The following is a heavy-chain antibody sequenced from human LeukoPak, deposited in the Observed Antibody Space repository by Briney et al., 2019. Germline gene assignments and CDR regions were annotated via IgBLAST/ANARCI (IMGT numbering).Heavy chain of an antibody. J-gene: IGHJ4*02. CDR3: ARGLYSSSYNDY. Sequence: GGSLRLSCAASGFTFSSYWMHWVRHAPGKGLVWVSRINSDGSSTSYADSVKGRFTISRDNAMNTLYLQMSSLRAEDTAVYYCARGLYSSSYNDYWGQGTLVTVSS. V-gene: IGHV3-74*01. CDR2: INSDGSST. CDR1: GFTFSSYW. D-gene: IGHD6-6*01.